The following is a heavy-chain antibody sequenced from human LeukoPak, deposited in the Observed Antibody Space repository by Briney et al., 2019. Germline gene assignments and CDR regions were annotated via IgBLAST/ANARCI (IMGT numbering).Heavy chain of an antibody. Sequence: GGSLRLSCAASGFTFSSYAMHWVRQAPGKGLEWVAVISYDGSNKYYADSVKGRFTISRDNSKNTLYLQMNSLRAEDTAVYYCAGPEIPAAIDYFDYWGQGILVTVSS. D-gene: IGHD2-2*01. CDR2: ISYDGSNK. V-gene: IGHV3-30-3*01. CDR1: GFTFSSYA. J-gene: IGHJ4*02. CDR3: AGPEIPAAIDYFDY.